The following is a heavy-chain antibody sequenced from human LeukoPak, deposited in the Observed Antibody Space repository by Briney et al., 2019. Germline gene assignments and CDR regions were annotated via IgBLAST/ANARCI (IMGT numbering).Heavy chain of an antibody. J-gene: IGHJ4*02. V-gene: IGHV6-1*01. Sequence: SQTLSLTCAISGDTVSGNSGAWIWIRQSPSRGLEWLGRTYYMSKWFHEYAVSVKGRIIISPDTANNQFSLHLSSVTADDTGVYYCARALEHYYFDFWGQGTLVTVSS. CDR3: ARALEHYYFDF. D-gene: IGHD1/OR15-1a*01. CDR2: TYYMSKWFH. CDR1: GDTVSGNSGA.